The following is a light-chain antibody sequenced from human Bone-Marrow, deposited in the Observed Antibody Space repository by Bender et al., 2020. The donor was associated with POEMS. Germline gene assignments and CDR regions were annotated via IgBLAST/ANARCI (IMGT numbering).Light chain of an antibody. CDR2: DNN. Sequence: QSVLTQPPSVSAAPGQRVTISCSGSTFNIGSNFVSWYQHLPGAAPKLLIYDNNKRPSGIPDRFSASKSGTSATLGITGLQTGDEADYYCGTWDSSLSAYVFGTGTKVTVL. CDR3: GTWDSSLSAYV. J-gene: IGLJ1*01. V-gene: IGLV1-51*01. CDR1: TFNIGSNF.